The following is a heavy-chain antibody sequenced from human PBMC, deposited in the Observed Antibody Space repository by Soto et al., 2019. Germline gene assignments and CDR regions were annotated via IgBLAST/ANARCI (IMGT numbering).Heavy chain of an antibody. CDR2: IWYDGSNK. CDR3: ARDGSLTVTNAFDI. CDR1: GFTFSSYG. V-gene: IGHV3-33*01. J-gene: IGHJ3*02. Sequence: GGSLRLSCAASGFTFSSYGMHWVRQAPGKGLEWVAVIWYDGSNKYYADSVKGRFTISRDNSKNTLYLQMNSLRAEDTAVYYCARDGSLTVTNAFDIWGQGTMVTVSS. D-gene: IGHD4-17*01.